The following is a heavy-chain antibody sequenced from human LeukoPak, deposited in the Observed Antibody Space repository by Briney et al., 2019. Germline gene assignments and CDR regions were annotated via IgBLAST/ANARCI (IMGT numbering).Heavy chain of an antibody. J-gene: IGHJ4*02. V-gene: IGHV1-46*01. Sequence: GASVKVSCQASGYTFITYYMNWVRQAPGQGLAWMGIINPSGGSTRYAQKFQGRVTMTGDTSTSTLYMELSSLRSEDTAVYYCARSRLLLDNWGQGTLVTVSS. CDR2: INPSGGST. CDR1: GYTFITYY. CDR3: ARSRLLLDN. D-gene: IGHD2-21*02.